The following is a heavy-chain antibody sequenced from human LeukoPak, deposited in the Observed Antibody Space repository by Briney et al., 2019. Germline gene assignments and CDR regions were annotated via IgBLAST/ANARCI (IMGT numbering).Heavy chain of an antibody. J-gene: IGHJ4*02. V-gene: IGHV4-39*07. CDR3: ARYSSGPNPVDY. Sequence: PSETLSLTCTVSGGSISSSSYYWGWIRQPPGKGLEWIGSIYYSGSTYYNPSLKSRVTISVDTSKNQFSLKLSSVTAADTAVYYCARYSSGPNPVDYWGQGTLVTVSS. D-gene: IGHD6-19*01. CDR1: GGSISSSSYY. CDR2: IYYSGST.